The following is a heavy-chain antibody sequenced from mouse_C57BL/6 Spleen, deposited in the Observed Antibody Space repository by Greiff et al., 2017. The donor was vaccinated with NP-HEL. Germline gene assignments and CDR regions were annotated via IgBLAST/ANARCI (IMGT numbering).Heavy chain of an antibody. J-gene: IGHJ4*01. D-gene: IGHD2-4*01. CDR1: GYTFTSYW. Sequence: QVQLQQPGAELVRPGSSVKLSCKASGYTFTSYWMDWVKQRPGQGLEWIGNIYPSDSETNYNQKFKDKATLTVDKSSSTAYMQLSSLTSEDSAVYYCARRRDYDGAMYYWGQGTSVTVSS. V-gene: IGHV1-61*01. CDR2: IYPSDSET. CDR3: ARRRDYDGAMYY.